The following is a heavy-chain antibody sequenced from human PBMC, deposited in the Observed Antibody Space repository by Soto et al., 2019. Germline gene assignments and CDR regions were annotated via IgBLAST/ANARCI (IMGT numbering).Heavy chain of an antibody. V-gene: IGHV1-69*02. CDR1: GGTFSSYT. CDR2: IIPILGIA. D-gene: IGHD3-10*01. Sequence: QVQLVQSGAEVKKPGSSVKVSCKASGGTFSSYTISWVRQAPGQGLEWMGRIIPILGIANYAQKFQGRVTITADKSTSTAYMELSSLRSEDTAVYYSAGTSGNYYYYYYMDVWGKGTTVTVSS. J-gene: IGHJ6*03. CDR3: AGTSGNYYYYYYMDV.